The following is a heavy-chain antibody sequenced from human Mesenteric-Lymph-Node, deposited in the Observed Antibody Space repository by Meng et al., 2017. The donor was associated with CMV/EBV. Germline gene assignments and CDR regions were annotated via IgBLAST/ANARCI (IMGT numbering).Heavy chain of an antibody. V-gene: IGHV3-23*01. CDR3: ASTYSSSWYATFDY. Sequence: GESLKISCVASGFSFSSYAMDWVRRAPGKGLEWVSAISSSGDSVYYADSVKGRFIVSRDNSKNTMYLQMNSPRAEDTAVYYCASTYSSSWYATFDYWGQGTLVTVSS. CDR2: ISSSGDSV. J-gene: IGHJ4*02. CDR1: GFSFSSYA. D-gene: IGHD6-13*01.